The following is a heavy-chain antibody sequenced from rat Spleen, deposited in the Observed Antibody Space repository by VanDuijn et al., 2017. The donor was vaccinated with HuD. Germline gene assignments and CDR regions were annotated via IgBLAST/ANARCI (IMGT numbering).Heavy chain of an antibody. CDR2: IWGNGDT. D-gene: IGHD1-2*01. V-gene: IGHV2S61*01. Sequence: QVQLKESGPGLVQPSQTLSLTCTVSGFSLIRYNVHWVRQPPAKGLEWMGVIWGNGDTNYNSALKSRLSISRDTSKSQLFLQMNDLQTEDTAMYFCARSDYSSPYYFDYWGQGVMVTVSS. J-gene: IGHJ2*01. CDR3: ARSDYSSPYYFDY. CDR1: GFSLIRYN.